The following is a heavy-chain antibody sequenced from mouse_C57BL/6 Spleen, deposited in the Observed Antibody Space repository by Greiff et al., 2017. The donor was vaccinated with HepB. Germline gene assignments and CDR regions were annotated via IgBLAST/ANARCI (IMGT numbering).Heavy chain of an antibody. CDR3: APDYGGFAY. CDR2: INPNNGGT. J-gene: IGHJ3*01. CDR1: GYTFTDYY. D-gene: IGHD2-4*01. Sequence: VQLQQSGPELVKPGASVKISCKASGYTFTDYYMNWVKQSHGKSLEWIGDINPNNGGTSYNQKFKGKATLTVDKSSSTAYMELRSLTSEDSAVYYCAPDYGGFAYWGQGTLVTVSA. V-gene: IGHV1-26*01.